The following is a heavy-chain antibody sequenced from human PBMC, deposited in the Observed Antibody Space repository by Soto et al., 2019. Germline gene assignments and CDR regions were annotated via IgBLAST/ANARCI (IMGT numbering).Heavy chain of an antibody. V-gene: IGHV4-4*07. Sequence: PSETLSLTCTVSGGSISSSYWSWIRQPAGKGLEWTGRIYASGSTNYNPSLKSRVTMSVDTSKNQFSLKVSSVTAADTAVYYCARDLVGYSSDWFNWFDPWGQGTLVTVSS. CDR3: ARDLVGYSSDWFNWFDP. CDR2: IYASGST. CDR1: GGSISSSY. D-gene: IGHD6-19*01. J-gene: IGHJ5*02.